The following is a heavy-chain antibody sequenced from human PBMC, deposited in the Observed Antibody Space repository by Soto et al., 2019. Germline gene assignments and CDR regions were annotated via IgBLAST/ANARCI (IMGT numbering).Heavy chain of an antibody. CDR3: ARGGGTILAPLP. Sequence: QVQLVQSGAEVKKPGASVKVSCKASGYTFTGYFMHWVRQAPGQGLECMGYIHPNSGVTKYAQKFQGRVTLTRDTSINTAYMEMTMLTSDDTAVYYCARGGGTILAPLPWGQGTRVIVSS. CDR1: GYTFTGYF. D-gene: IGHD3-3*01. J-gene: IGHJ5*02. V-gene: IGHV1-2*02. CDR2: IHPNSGVT.